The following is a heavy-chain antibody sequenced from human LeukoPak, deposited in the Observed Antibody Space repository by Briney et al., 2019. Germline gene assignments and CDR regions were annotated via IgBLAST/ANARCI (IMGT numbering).Heavy chain of an antibody. CDR1: GGSISGYY. D-gene: IGHD6-19*01. Sequence: SETLSLTCTVSGGSISGYYWSWIRQPPVKALEWIGYIYYSGSTNYNPSLKSRVTISVDTSKNQFSLRLNSVTAADTAVYYCARDNCAWYRDVWGQGTLVTVSS. J-gene: IGHJ4*02. CDR2: IYYSGST. V-gene: IGHV4-59*01. CDR3: ARDNCAWYRDV.